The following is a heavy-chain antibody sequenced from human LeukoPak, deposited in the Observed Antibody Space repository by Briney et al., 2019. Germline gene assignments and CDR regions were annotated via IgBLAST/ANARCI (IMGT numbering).Heavy chain of an antibody. CDR1: GFTFSSYA. CDR3: ANPPTVTTIRFDP. V-gene: IGHV3-23*01. D-gene: IGHD4-17*01. Sequence: GGSLRLSCVASGFTFSSYAMSWVRQAPGKGLEWVSDISGSGGSTYYADSVKGRFTISRDNSKNTLYLQMNSLRAEDTTVYYCANPPTVTTIRFDPWGQGTLVTVSS. J-gene: IGHJ5*02. CDR2: ISGSGGST.